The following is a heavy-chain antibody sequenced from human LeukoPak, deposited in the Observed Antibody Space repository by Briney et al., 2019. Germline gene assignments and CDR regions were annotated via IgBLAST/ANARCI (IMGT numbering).Heavy chain of an antibody. J-gene: IGHJ4*02. CDR2: SKRKGSGGTA. V-gene: IGHV3-15*01. D-gene: IGHD3-22*01. CDR3: ATYAGYYDSSGSLKFYFNY. Sequence: AESLKLSCAASGFTFTNTWMSWVRQAPGKGLKWVGHSKRKGSGGTADYAAPVKGRFTISRDDSKNTQHLQMNSLKTEDTAVYYCATYAGYYDSSGSLKFYFNYWGQGTLVTVSS. CDR1: GFTFTNTW.